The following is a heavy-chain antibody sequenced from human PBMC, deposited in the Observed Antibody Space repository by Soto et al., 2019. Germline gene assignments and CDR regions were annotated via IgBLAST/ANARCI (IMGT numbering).Heavy chain of an antibody. CDR2: INDSGGT. J-gene: IGHJ4*02. Sequence: SETLSLTCAGCGGSCSGYDWTWIRQPPGKGLEWIGEINDSGGTDYNPSLKSRVTISLDTSKNQLSLKLSSVTAADTAVYYCARGRKGFSSSCYVDWGQGTLVTAPQ. V-gene: IGHV4-34*01. CDR1: GGSCSGYD. D-gene: IGHD6-13*01. CDR3: ARGRKGFSSSCYVD.